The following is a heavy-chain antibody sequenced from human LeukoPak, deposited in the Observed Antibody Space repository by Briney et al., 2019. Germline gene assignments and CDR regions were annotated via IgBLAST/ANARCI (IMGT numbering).Heavy chain of an antibody. J-gene: IGHJ4*02. CDR1: GGTFSSYA. Sequence: ASVKVSCKASGGTFSSYAISWVRQAPGQGLEWMGRVIPIFGTANYAQKFQGRVTITTDESTSTAYMELSSLRSEDTAVYYCARISSLAVAGINWGQGTLVTVSS. V-gene: IGHV1-69*05. CDR3: ARISSLAVAGIN. D-gene: IGHD6-19*01. CDR2: VIPIFGTA.